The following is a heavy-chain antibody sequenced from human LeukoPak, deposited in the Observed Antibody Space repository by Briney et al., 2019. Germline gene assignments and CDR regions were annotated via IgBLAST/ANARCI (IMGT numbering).Heavy chain of an antibody. CDR2: IYHSGST. D-gene: IGHD3-3*01. J-gene: IGHJ4*02. CDR3: AKDRNHQRPHITIFGVVQPPVDY. CDR1: GGSISSGGYS. Sequence: PSETLSLTCAVSGGSISSGGYSWSWIRQPPGKGLEWIGYIYHSGSTYYNPALKSRVTISVDRSKNQFSLKLSSVTAADTAVYYCAKDRNHQRPHITIFGVVQPPVDYWGQGTLVTVSS. V-gene: IGHV4-30-2*01.